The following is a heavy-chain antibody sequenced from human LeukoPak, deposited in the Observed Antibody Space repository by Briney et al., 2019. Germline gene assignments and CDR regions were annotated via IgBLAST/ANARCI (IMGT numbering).Heavy chain of an antibody. Sequence: SETLSLTCTVSGGSISSYYWSWIRQPPGKGLEWIGYIYYSGSTNYNPSLKSRVTISVDTSKNQFSLKLSSVTAADTAVYYCARGGVVITIFGVVTPTANWFDPWGQGTLVTVSS. CDR3: ARGGVVITIFGVVTPTANWFDP. D-gene: IGHD3-3*01. V-gene: IGHV4-59*12. CDR2: IYYSGST. CDR1: GGSISSYY. J-gene: IGHJ5*02.